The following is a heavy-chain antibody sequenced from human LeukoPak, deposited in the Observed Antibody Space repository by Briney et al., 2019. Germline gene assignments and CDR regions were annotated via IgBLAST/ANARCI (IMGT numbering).Heavy chain of an antibody. CDR1: GGSFSGYY. V-gene: IGHV4-34*01. CDR3: ARHTRVEYYDFWSGYSLDY. Sequence: PSETLSLTCAVYGGSFSGYYWSWIRQPPGKGLEWIGEINHSGSTNYNPSLKGRVTISVDTSKNQFSLKLSSVTAADTAVYYCARHTRVEYYDFWSGYSLDYWGQGTLVTVSS. CDR2: INHSGST. D-gene: IGHD3-3*01. J-gene: IGHJ4*02.